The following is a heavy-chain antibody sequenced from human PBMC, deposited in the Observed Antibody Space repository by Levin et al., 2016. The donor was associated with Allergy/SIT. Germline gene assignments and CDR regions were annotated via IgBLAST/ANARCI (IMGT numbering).Heavy chain of an antibody. CDR3: ARGRSYYDTSGYTPIFFDY. CDR1: GFTFSTYW. D-gene: IGHD3-22*01. CDR2: IDQDGSEK. J-gene: IGHJ4*02. V-gene: IGHV3-7*04. Sequence: GGSLRLSCAASGFTFSTYWMSWVRQAPGKGLEWVANIDQDGSEKYYVDSVKGRFTISRDNAKNSLYLQMNSLRAEDTAVFYCARGRSYYDTSGYTPIFFDYWGQGALVTVSS.